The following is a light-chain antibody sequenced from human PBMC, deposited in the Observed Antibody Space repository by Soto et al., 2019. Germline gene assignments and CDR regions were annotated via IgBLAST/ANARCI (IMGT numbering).Light chain of an antibody. CDR2: AAS. J-gene: IGKJ2*01. V-gene: IGKV1-39*01. CDR1: QSISTY. Sequence: DIQMTQSPSSLSASVGDRVTITCRASQSISTYLNWYQQKPGRAPKLLIYAASSLQSGVPSTFSGSGSGTDFTLTISSLQPEDCATYYCQQTYTTPDTFGQGTKLEIK. CDR3: QQTYTTPDT.